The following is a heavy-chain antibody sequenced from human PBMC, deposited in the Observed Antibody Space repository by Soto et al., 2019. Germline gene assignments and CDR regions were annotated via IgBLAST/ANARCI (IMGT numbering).Heavy chain of an antibody. V-gene: IGHV4-30-2*01. CDR3: ARDPMI. CDR2: IYQSGST. D-gene: IGHD3-22*01. Sequence: QLQLQESGSGLVKPSQTLSLTCAVSGGSISRGGYSWSWIRQPPGKGLEWIGYIYQSGSTYYNPSLTSRVATSVDRAKNQCSLKLSSVAAADTAVYYCARDPMIWGPGTLVTGSS. CDR1: GGSISRGGYS. J-gene: IGHJ4*02.